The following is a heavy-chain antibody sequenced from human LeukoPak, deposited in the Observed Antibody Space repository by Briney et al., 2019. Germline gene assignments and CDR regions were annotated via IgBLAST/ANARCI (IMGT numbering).Heavy chain of an antibody. CDR3: ARVYCSSTSCYIDY. Sequence: ASVKVSCKASGHTFTSYYMHWVRQAPGQGLEWMGWISAYNGNTNYAQKLQGRVTMTTDTSTSTAYMELRSLRSDDTAVYYCARVYCSSTSCYIDYWGQGTLVTVSS. CDR2: ISAYNGNT. J-gene: IGHJ4*02. V-gene: IGHV1-18*04. D-gene: IGHD2-2*02. CDR1: GHTFTSYY.